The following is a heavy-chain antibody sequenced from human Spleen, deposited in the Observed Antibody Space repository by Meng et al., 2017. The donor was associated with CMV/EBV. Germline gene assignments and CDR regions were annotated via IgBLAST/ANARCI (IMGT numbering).Heavy chain of an antibody. J-gene: IGHJ3*02. CDR2: INPNSGGT. CDR3: ARWIVVVPAAIGIDDAFDI. D-gene: IGHD2-2*02. V-gene: IGHV1-2*02. CDR1: GYTFSRYG. Sequence: ASVKVSCKASGYTFSRYGISWVRQAPGQGLEWMGWINPNSGGTNYAQKFQGRVTMTRDTSISTAYMELSRLRSDDTAVYYCARWIVVVPAAIGIDDAFDIWGQGTMVTVSS.